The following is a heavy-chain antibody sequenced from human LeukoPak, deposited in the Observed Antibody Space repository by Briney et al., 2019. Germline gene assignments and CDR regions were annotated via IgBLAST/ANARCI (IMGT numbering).Heavy chain of an antibody. CDR2: INPNINGT. Sequence: RASVKVSCEASGYTFTTYGISWVRQAPGQGLEWMGWINPNINGTNYAQKFQGRVTMTGDRSISTAYMELSRLRSDDTAVYYCARERTPGSGYGVDYWGQGTVVTVSS. V-gene: IGHV1-2*02. D-gene: IGHD6-25*01. CDR3: ARERTPGSGYGVDY. J-gene: IGHJ4*02. CDR1: GYTFTTYG.